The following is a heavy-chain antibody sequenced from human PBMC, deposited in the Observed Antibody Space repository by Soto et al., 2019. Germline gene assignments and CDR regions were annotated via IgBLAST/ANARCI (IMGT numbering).Heavy chain of an antibody. CDR2: IYYGGST. J-gene: IGHJ5*02. V-gene: IGHV4-59*08. CDR3: ARLVWSYGTWFDP. D-gene: IGHD5-18*01. CDR1: GGSISSYY. Sequence: SETLSLTCTVSGGSISSYYWSWIRQPPGKGLEWIGYIYYGGSTNYNPSLKSRVTISVDTSKNQFSLKLSSVTAADTAVYYCARLVWSYGTWFDPWGQGTLVTVSS.